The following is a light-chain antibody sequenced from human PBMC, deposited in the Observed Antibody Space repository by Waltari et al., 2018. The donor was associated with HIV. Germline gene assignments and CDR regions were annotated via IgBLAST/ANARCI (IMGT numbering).Light chain of an antibody. CDR2: QAS. CDR3: HQYASFSGT. J-gene: IGKJ1*01. V-gene: IGKV1-5*03. CDR1: QNVGAF. Sequence: DIRLTQSPSTLSASAGDRVAITCRAGQNVGAFLAWYQQKPGKPPKLLIFQASILEGGVPSRFSGSVSGSDFTLTINGLQSDDFVTYYCHQYASFSGTFGQGTKVEL.